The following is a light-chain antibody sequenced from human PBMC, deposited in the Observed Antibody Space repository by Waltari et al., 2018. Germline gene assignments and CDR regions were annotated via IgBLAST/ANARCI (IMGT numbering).Light chain of an antibody. J-gene: IGKJ4*01. V-gene: IGKV1-33*01. Sequence: QMTQSPSSLSASVGDRITITCQATRDIDTYLNWYQHKPGKAPKLLIYDADTLQRGVPSRFSGSGSGTHFSFTINNLQPDDFATYYCQQCSTLPFTFGGGT. CDR3: QQCSTLPFT. CDR1: RDIDTY. CDR2: DAD.